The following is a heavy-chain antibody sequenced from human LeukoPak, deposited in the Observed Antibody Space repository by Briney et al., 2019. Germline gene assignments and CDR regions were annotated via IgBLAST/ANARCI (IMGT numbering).Heavy chain of an antibody. CDR1: GGSISSYY. J-gene: IGHJ4*02. D-gene: IGHD6-13*01. V-gene: IGHV4-59*01. CDR2: IYYSGTT. CDR3: AKGVYIAAAQYGY. Sequence: PSETLSLTCTVSGGSISSYYWSWIRQPPGKGLEWIGYIYYSGTTNYNPSLKSRVTISVDTSKNQFSLKLSSVTAADTAVYYCAKGVYIAAAQYGYWGQGTLVTVSS.